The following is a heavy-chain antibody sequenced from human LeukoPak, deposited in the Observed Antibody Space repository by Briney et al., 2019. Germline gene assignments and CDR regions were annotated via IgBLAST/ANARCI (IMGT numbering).Heavy chain of an antibody. J-gene: IGHJ4*02. CDR1: GGSFSGYY. V-gene: IGHV4-34*01. D-gene: IGHD5-12*01. CDR2: INHSGST. Sequence: SETLSLTCAVYGGSFSGYYWSWIRQPPGKGLEWIGEINHSGSTNYNPSLKSRVTISVDTSKNQFSLKLSSVTAADTAVYYCARHGDSGYDYVDYWGQGTLVTVSS. CDR3: ARHGDSGYDYVDY.